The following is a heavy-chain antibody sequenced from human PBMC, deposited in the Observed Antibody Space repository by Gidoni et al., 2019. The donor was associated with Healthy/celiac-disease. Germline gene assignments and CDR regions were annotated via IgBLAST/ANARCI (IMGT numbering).Heavy chain of an antibody. J-gene: IGHJ6*02. V-gene: IGHV2-5*01. CDR3: AHGPHLCGMDV. CDR2: IYGTDDK. Sequence: QITLKESGPTLVNPTQTLTLTATFSGFSLRTSGVGVGWIRQPPGKALEWLALIYGTDDKRYSPSLKCRINITKNTSKKQVVLTMTNMDPVGTATYYCAHGPHLCGMDVWGQGTTVTVSS. CDR1: GFSLRTSGVG. D-gene: IGHD2-2*01.